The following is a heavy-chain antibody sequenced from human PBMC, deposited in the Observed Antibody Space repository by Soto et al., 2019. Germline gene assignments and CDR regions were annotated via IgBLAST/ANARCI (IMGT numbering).Heavy chain of an antibody. J-gene: IGHJ4*02. V-gene: IGHV3-53*01. CDR3: ARGVVAAYNDY. Sequence: EVQLVESGGGLIQPGGSLRLSCAASGFTVSSNYMSWVRQAPGKGLEWVSVIFSGGSTYYADSVKGRFTISRDNSKNTLYLQMNSLRAEDTAVYHCARGVVAAYNDYWGQGILVTVSS. D-gene: IGHD2-15*01. CDR2: IFSGGST. CDR1: GFTVSSNY.